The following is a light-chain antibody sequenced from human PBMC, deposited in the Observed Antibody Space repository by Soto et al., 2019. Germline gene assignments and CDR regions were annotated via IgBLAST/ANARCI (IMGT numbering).Light chain of an antibody. J-gene: IGKJ5*01. Sequence: DIQMTQSPSTLSASVGDRVTITCRASQGIGSYLARYQQKPGKAPRLLIYAASTLQSGVPSRFSGSGSDTEFTLTTSSLQPDDFATYYCQQYNSYPITFGQGTRLEIK. CDR2: AAS. CDR3: QQYNSYPIT. CDR1: QGIGSY. V-gene: IGKV1-9*01.